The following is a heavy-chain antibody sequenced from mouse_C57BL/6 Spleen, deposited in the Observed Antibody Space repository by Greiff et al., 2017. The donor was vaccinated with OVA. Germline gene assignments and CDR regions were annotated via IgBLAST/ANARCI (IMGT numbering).Heavy chain of an antibody. Sequence: VQVVESGPGLVAPSQSLSITCTVSGFSLTSYGVHWVRQPPGKGLEWLVVIWSDGSTTYNSALKSRLSISKDNSKSQVFLKMNSLQTDDTAMYYCARQFLDYYGSSYNYAMDYWGQGTSVTVSS. D-gene: IGHD1-1*01. V-gene: IGHV2-6-1*01. CDR2: IWSDGST. J-gene: IGHJ4*01. CDR1: GFSLTSYG. CDR3: ARQFLDYYGSSYNYAMDY.